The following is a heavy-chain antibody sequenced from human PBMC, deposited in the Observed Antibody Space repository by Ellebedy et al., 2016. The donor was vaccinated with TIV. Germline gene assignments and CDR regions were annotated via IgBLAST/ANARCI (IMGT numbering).Heavy chain of an antibody. D-gene: IGHD7-27*01. V-gene: IGHV4-30-2*06. J-gene: IGHJ4*02. CDR1: GGSMSSGGYS. CDR3: ARENLIGALDY. Sequence: SETLSLXXDVSGGSMSSGGYSWNWIRQSPGKGLEWIGYIYHSGSTFYNPSLKSRVTMPVDRSKKQFSLDLKSVTAADTAVYYCARENLIGALDYWGQGALVTVSS. CDR2: IYHSGST.